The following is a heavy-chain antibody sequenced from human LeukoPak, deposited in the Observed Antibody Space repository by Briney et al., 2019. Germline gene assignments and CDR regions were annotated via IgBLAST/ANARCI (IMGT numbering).Heavy chain of an antibody. V-gene: IGHV4-39*01. J-gene: IGHJ4*02. Sequence: SETLSLTCTVSGGSISSSSYYWGWIRQPPGKGLEWIARIYYSGSTYYNPSLKSRFTISVYTSKNQFSLKLSSVTAADTAVYYCRASPDSSWYVGESFDYWGQGTLVTVSS. CDR3: RASPDSSWYVGESFDY. D-gene: IGHD6-13*01. CDR2: IYYSGST. CDR1: GGSISSSSYY.